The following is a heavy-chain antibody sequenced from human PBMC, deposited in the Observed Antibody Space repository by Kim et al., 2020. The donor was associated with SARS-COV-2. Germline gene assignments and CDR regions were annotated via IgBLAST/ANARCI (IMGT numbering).Heavy chain of an antibody. J-gene: IGHJ4*02. CDR2: IYYSGST. V-gene: IGHV4-39*01. CDR1: GGSISSSSYY. Sequence: SETLSLTCTVSGGSISSSSYYWGWIRQPPGKGLEWIGSIYYSGSTYYNPSLKSRVTISVDTSKNQFSLKLSSVTAADTAVYYCAGLSGYYSLGRGNYFDYWGQGTLVTVSS. CDR3: AGLSGYYSLGRGNYFDY. D-gene: IGHD3-3*01.